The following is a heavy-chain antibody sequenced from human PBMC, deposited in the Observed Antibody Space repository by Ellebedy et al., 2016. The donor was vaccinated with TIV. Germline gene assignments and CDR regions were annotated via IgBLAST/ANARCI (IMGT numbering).Heavy chain of an antibody. V-gene: IGHV3-7*03. CDR2: INHAGSET. J-gene: IGHJ4*02. Sequence: GESLKISCAASGFSLSSFWMSWVRQAPGKGLESVANINHAGSETYYADSVKGRFTISRDNAKNSLYLQMDSLRAEDTAVYFCARAPRGGTDYWGQGTLVTVSS. CDR3: ARAPRGGTDY. D-gene: IGHD3-10*01. CDR1: GFSLSSFW.